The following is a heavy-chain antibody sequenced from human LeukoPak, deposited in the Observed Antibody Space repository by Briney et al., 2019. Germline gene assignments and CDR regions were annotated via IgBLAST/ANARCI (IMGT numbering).Heavy chain of an antibody. CDR1: GFTVSSNY. J-gene: IGHJ3*02. V-gene: IGHV3-66*01. Sequence: GGSLRLSCAASGFTVSSNYMSWVRQAPGKGLEWVSVIYSGGSTYYADSVKGRFTISRDNSKNTLYLQMNSLRAEDTAVYYCARDYGGGVVSSAFDIWGQGTMVTVSS. D-gene: IGHD3-3*01. CDR2: IYSGGST. CDR3: ARDYGGGVVSSAFDI.